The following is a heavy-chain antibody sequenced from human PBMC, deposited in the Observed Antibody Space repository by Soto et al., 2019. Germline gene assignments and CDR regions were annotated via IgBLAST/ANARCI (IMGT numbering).Heavy chain of an antibody. CDR1: GGTFGNHA. V-gene: IGHV1-69*01. CDR2: IIPVLGVG. D-gene: IGHD5-18*01. Sequence: QVQLVQSGAEVKKPGSSVKVSCKASGGTFGNHAISWVRQAPGQGLEWLGGIIPVLGVGDNAQNFQGRVTSTADASTSTAYLELSSLRSEDTALYYCAREAVYTYGYVFDYWGQGTLVTVSS. CDR3: AREAVYTYGYVFDY. J-gene: IGHJ4*02.